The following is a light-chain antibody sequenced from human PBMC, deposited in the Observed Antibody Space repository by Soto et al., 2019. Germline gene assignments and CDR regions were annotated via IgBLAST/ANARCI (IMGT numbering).Light chain of an antibody. CDR2: GAS. V-gene: IGKV3-20*01. CDR1: QSVSSSY. J-gene: IGKJ1*01. Sequence: EIVSTQPPATLSLSPGERATLSCRASQSVSSSYLAWYQQKPGQAPRLLIYGASSRATGIPDRFSGSGSGTDFTLTISRLEPEDFAVYYCQQYGSHGTFGQGTKVDI. CDR3: QQYGSHGT.